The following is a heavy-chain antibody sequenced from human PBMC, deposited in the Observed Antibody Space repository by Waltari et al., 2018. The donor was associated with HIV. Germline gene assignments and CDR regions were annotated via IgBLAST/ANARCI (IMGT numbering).Heavy chain of an antibody. J-gene: IGHJ3*01. Sequence: EGQLVESGGNLVQPGGSLRLSCAGSGFTFSRHWMHWVRQGPGKGVVWVARINMEGIFTSYVGSVEGRFTITRDNAENTLYLQMNSLRAEDTGVYWCARGGAGHIDGAFDLWGQGTLVTVSA. CDR3: ARGGAGHIDGAFDL. CDR2: INMEGIFT. V-gene: IGHV3-74*01. D-gene: IGHD2-21*01. CDR1: GFTFSRHW.